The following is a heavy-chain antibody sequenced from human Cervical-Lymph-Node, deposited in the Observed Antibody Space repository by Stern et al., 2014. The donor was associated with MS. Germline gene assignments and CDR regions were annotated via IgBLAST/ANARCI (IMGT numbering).Heavy chain of an antibody. V-gene: IGHV4-31*03. CDR1: GGSISSGGYY. D-gene: IGHD2-2*01. Sequence: QLQLQESGPGLVKPSQTLSLTCTVSGGSISSGGYYWSWIRQHPGKGLEWMGDIYYSGSTYYNPSLKSRVTISVDTSKNQFSLKLSSVTAADTAVYYCAREPTYCSSTSCPIDYWGQGTLVTVSS. CDR2: IYYSGST. J-gene: IGHJ4*02. CDR3: AREPTYCSSTSCPIDY.